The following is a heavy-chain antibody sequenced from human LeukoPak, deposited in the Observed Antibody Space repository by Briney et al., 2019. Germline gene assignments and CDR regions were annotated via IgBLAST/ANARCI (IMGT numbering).Heavy chain of an antibody. V-gene: IGHV3-53*01. CDR2: IYSGGST. CDR3: AREPYGGNLYYFDY. J-gene: IGHJ4*02. D-gene: IGHD4-23*01. CDR1: GFTVGSNY. Sequence: GGSLRLSCAASGFTVGSNYMNWVRQAPGKGLEWVSVIYSGGSTYYADSVKGRFTISRDNSKNTLYLQMNSLRAEDTAVYYCAREPYGGNLYYFDYWGQGTLVTVSS.